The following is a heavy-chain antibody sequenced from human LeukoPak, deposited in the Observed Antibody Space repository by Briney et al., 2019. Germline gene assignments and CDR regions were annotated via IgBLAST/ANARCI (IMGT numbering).Heavy chain of an antibody. CDR3: ARDDYYTSGRGFDP. CDR1: GYTFTGYY. D-gene: IGHD3-10*01. V-gene: IGHV1-2*02. CDR2: INPDSGGT. J-gene: IGHJ5*02. Sequence: GASVKVSCKASGYTFTGYYMHWVRQAPGQGLEWMGWINPDSGGTNYAQNFQGRVTMTRDTSISTAYMELSRLRSDDTAVYYCARDDYYTSGRGFDPWGQGTLVTVSS.